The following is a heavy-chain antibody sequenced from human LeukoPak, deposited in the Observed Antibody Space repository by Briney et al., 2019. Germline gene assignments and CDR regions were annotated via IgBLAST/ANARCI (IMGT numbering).Heavy chain of an antibody. CDR2: IYHSGST. D-gene: IGHD2-15*01. CDR3: ARGRITDGMDV. CDR1: GGSISSGGYS. V-gene: IGHV4-30-2*01. J-gene: IGHJ6*04. Sequence: PSQTLSLTCAVSGGSISSGGYSWRWLRQPPGTGLEWIGYIYHSGSTYYNPSLKSRVTISVDRSKNQFSLKLSSVTAADTAVYYCARGRITDGMDVWGKGTTVTVSS.